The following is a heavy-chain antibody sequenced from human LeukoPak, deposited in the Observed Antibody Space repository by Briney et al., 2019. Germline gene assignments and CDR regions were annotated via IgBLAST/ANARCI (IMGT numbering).Heavy chain of an antibody. D-gene: IGHD2-2*01. CDR2: INPTGHTT. J-gene: IGHJ4*02. V-gene: IGHV1-46*01. Sequence: EASVTVSCKSSGDTFTSDYMHWVRQAPGQGLEWLGQINPTGHTTIGAQKFQGRVTMTRDTSTSTVYLELSSLRSDDTAVYYCAYGRHCSITSCNRGLNSWGQGTLLTVSS. CDR3: AYGRHCSITSCNRGLNS. CDR1: GDTFTSDY.